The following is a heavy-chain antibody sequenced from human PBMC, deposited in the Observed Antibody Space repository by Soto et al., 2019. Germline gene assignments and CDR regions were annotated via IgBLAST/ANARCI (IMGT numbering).Heavy chain of an antibody. D-gene: IGHD1-1*01. Sequence: SQTLSLTCAISGDTVSGNSAAWNWIRLSPSRGLEWLARTYYRSRWYNDYAVSVRSRITVNADTSKNQFSLQLTSVTLEDTAIYYRAGTTSHHWLYMDVWGRGTTVTVSS. J-gene: IGHJ6*03. V-gene: IGHV6-1*01. CDR2: TYYRSRWYN. CDR1: GDTVSGNSAA. CDR3: AGTTSHHWLYMDV.